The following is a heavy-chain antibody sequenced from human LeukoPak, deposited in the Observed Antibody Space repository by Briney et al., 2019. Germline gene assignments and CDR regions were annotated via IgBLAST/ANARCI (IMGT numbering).Heavy chain of an antibody. Sequence: SQTLSLTCAISGDSVSRNSAAWSWIRQSPSRGLEWLGRTYYRSKWYNDYAVSVKSRITINPDTSKNQFSLQLNSVTPEDTAVYYCARAGEDMGYYYYGMDVWGQGTTVTVSS. J-gene: IGHJ6*02. D-gene: IGHD1-1*01. V-gene: IGHV6-1*01. CDR3: ARAGEDMGYYYYGMDV. CDR1: GDSVSRNSAA. CDR2: TYYRSKWYN.